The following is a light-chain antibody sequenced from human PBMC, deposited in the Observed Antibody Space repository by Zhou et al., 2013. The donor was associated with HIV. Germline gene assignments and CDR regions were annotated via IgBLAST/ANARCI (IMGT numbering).Light chain of an antibody. J-gene: IGKJ5*01. V-gene: IGKV1-39*01. CDR1: QDISTY. Sequence: GDRVTITCQASQDISTYLNWYQQRPGKAPKLLIFDASNLETGVPSRFSGSGSGTDFTLTISSLQPEDFATYYCQQSYSTPPITFGQGTRLEIK. CDR3: QQSYSTPPIT. CDR2: DAS.